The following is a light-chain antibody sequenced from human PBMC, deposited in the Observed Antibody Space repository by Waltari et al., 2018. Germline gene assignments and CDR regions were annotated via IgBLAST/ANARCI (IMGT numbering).Light chain of an antibody. CDR3: RAYAGVRTFV. Sequence: QSALPHPPPVSGPPGHSLTIPCTGTNSDFEIFVVFSWSQQHPGKAPKPRIYEGNKRPSGVSERFSGSKSGNTASLKISGIQPEDEADYYCRAYAGVRTFVVGTGTKVTVL. J-gene: IGLJ1*01. CDR2: EGN. V-gene: IGLV2-23*01. CDR1: NSDFEIFVV.